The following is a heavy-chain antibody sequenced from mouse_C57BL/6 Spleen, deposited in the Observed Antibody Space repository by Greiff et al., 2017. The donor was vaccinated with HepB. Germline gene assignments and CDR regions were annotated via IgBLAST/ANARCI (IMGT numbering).Heavy chain of an antibody. D-gene: IGHD1-1*01. Sequence: QVQLQQSGAELVKPGASVKLSCKASGYTFTSYWMHWVKQRPGQGLEWIGMIHPNSGSTNYNEKFKSKATLTVDKSSSTAYMQLSSLTSEDSAVYYCARRSPITTASYWYFDVWGTGTTVTVSS. CDR2: IHPNSGST. J-gene: IGHJ1*03. V-gene: IGHV1-64*01. CDR1: GYTFTSYW. CDR3: ARRSPITTASYWYFDV.